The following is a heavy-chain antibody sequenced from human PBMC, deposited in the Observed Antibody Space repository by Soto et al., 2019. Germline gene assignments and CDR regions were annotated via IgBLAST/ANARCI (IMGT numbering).Heavy chain of an antibody. Sequence: GGSLRLSCAASGFTFSSYSMNWVRQAPGKGLEWVSSISSSSSYIYYGDSVKGRFTISRDNAKNSLYLQMNSLRAEDTAVYYCARASYQLRNPNAFDIWGQGTMVTVSS. CDR2: ISSSSSYI. CDR3: ARASYQLRNPNAFDI. V-gene: IGHV3-21*01. D-gene: IGHD2-2*01. J-gene: IGHJ3*02. CDR1: GFTFSSYS.